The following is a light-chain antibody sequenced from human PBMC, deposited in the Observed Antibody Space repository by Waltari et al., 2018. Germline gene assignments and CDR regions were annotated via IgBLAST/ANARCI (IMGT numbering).Light chain of an antibody. J-gene: IGKJ1*01. CDR2: GAS. CDR1: QSIGSH. CDR3: QQFDNWPRT. Sequence: EIVITQSPATLSVSPGERATLSCRASQSIGSHLAWYQQAPGQGPRLLIYGASARATAIPARFTGSGSGTEFTLTISSLQSEDLAVYYCQQFDNWPRTFGQGTKVEIK. V-gene: IGKV3-15*01.